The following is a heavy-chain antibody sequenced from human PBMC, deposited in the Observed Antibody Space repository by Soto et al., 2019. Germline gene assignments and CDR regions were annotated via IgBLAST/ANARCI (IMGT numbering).Heavy chain of an antibody. J-gene: IGHJ4*02. CDR2: IIPIIGVT. CDR3: ARSPPSSYYGGSGTFDY. D-gene: IGHD3-10*01. Sequence: QVQLVQSGAEVKRPGSSVKVSCESSGDTFNSYVISWVRQAPGQGLEWMGGIIPIIGVTHYAQKFQGRVTISALSSTGTAYMELTNLGFEDTAVYYCARSPPSSYYGGSGTFDYWGQGTLVTVSS. CDR1: GDTFNSYV. V-gene: IGHV1-69*17.